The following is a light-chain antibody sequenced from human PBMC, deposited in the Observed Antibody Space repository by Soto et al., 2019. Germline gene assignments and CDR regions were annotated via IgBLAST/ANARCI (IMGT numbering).Light chain of an antibody. CDR3: SSYTSSSTYV. Sequence: QSVLTQPPSVSGSPGQSVTISCTGTSSDVGSYNGVSWYQQPPGTAPKLTIYDVSNRPSGVPDRFSGSKSGNTASLTISGLQAEDEGDYYCSSYTSSSTYVFGTGTKVTVL. V-gene: IGLV2-18*02. CDR1: SSDVGSYNG. CDR2: DVS. J-gene: IGLJ1*01.